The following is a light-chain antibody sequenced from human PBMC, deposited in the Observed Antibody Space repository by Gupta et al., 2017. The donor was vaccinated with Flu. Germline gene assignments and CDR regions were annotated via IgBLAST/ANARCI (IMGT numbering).Light chain of an antibody. V-gene: IGKV1-33*01. CDR1: QDIGNY. CDR2: DAF. J-gene: IGKJ3*01. Sequence: IQMTQSPSSLSAPVGVRVTITCQASQDIGNYLNWYQQKPGKAPKLLIYDAFNLETGVPSRFSGSGSGTDFTFAISNLQPDDFATYGGQGVFTFGPGTKVDIE. CDR3: QGVFT.